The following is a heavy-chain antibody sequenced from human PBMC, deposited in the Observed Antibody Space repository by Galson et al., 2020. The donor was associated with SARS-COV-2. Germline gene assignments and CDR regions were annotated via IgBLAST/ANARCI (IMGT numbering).Heavy chain of an antibody. CDR2: TYYRTKWYN. D-gene: IGHD6-13*01. CDR3: VRGGWSSSIWYAMTSNWFAP. V-gene: IGHV6-1*01. J-gene: IGHJ5*02. Sequence: SQTLPLTCDISGDSVSSNTWNWVRQSPSRGLEWLGRTYYRTKWYNDYAVFVKSRITINADTSQNQFSLQLSSVTPEDTAIYYCVRGGWSSSIWYAMTSNWFAPWGQGTLVTVS. CDR1: GDSVSSNT.